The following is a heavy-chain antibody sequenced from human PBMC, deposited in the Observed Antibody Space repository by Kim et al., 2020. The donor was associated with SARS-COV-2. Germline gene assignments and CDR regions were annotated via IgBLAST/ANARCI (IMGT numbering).Heavy chain of an antibody. CDR1: DDSINSNHYY. V-gene: IGHV4-39*01. CDR2: IYYGGSA. Sequence: SETLSLICNVSDDSINSNHYYLGWIRQPPGKGLEWIGKIYYGGSALYSPSLKSRVTMFIDTSKSQISLKLTSVTATDTATYYCARRMATTRYPYTYM. J-gene: IGHJ6*03. CDR3: ARRMATTRYPYTYM. D-gene: IGHD3-9*01.